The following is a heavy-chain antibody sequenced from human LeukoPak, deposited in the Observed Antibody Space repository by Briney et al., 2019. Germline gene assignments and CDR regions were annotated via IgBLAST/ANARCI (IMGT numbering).Heavy chain of an antibody. CDR2: ISGSGGST. D-gene: IGHD3-22*01. Sequence: GGSLRLSCAASGFTFSDYYMSWVRQAPGKGLEWVSAISGSGGSTYYADSVKGRFTISRDNSKNTLYLQMNSLRAEDTAVYYCAKDAPKIVVVKPIDYWGQGTLVTVSS. CDR3: AKDAPKIVVVKPIDY. V-gene: IGHV3-23*01. CDR1: GFTFSDYY. J-gene: IGHJ4*02.